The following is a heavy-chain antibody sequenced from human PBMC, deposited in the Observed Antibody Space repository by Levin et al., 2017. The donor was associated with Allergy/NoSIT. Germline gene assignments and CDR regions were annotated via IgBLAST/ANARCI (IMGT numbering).Heavy chain of an antibody. CDR3: ARVRRGDGSRTFDY. CDR2: IYYSGST. J-gene: IGHJ4*02. V-gene: IGHV4-61*01. D-gene: IGHD2-15*01. CDR1: GGSVSSGSYY. Sequence: SETLSLTCTVSGGSVSSGSYYWSWIRQPPGKGLEWIGYIYYSGSTNYNPSLKSRVTISVDTSKNQFSLKLSSVTAADTAVYYCARVRRGDGSRTFDYWGQGTLVTVSS.